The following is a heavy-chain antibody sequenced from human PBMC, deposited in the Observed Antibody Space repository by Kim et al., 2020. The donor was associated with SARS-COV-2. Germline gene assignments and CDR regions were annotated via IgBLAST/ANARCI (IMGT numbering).Heavy chain of an antibody. CDR3: ARVTIAAAGTVNY. CDR2: IKQDGSEK. J-gene: IGHJ4*02. Sequence: GGSLRLSCAAFGFTLNNYRMSWIRQAPGKGLEWVATIKQDGSEKYYVDSVKGRVTISRDNAKNSLYFQMNSLRAEDTAVYYCARVTIAAAGTVNYWGQRTRVTVSS. V-gene: IGHV3-7*01. CDR1: GFTLNNYR. D-gene: IGHD6-13*01.